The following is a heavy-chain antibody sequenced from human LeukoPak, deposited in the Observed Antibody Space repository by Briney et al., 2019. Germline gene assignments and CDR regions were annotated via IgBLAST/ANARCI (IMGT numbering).Heavy chain of an antibody. Sequence: ASVKVSCKASGYTFTSYYMHWVRQAPGQGLEWMGIINPSGGSTSYAQKFQGRVTMTRDTSTGTVYMELSSLRSEDTAVYYCARDSARGVVPSYYMDVWGKGTTVTVSS. CDR2: INPSGGST. J-gene: IGHJ6*03. CDR3: ARDSARGVVPSYYMDV. V-gene: IGHV1-46*01. CDR1: GYTFTSYY. D-gene: IGHD2-21*01.